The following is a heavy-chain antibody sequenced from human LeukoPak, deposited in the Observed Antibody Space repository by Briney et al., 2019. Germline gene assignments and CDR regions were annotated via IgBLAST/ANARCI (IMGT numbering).Heavy chain of an antibody. CDR3: ARDPEYSSRPFDS. J-gene: IGHJ4*02. CDR2: ISSGSTYI. D-gene: IGHD6-13*01. V-gene: IGHV3-21*01. Sequence: NPGGSLTLSCAASGFTFSSYRMNWVRHAPGKGLEWVSSISSGSTYIYYADSVKGRFTISRDNAKNSLYLQMDSLRAEDTALYYCARDPEYSSRPFDSWGQGTLVTVSS. CDR1: GFTFSSYR.